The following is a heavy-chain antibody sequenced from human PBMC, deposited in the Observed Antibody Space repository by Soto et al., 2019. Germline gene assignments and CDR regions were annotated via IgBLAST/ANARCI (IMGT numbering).Heavy chain of an antibody. V-gene: IGHV3-74*01. CDR1: GFTLSTYW. D-gene: IGHD2-2*01. Sequence: EVQLVESGGGLVQPGGSLRLSCAASGFTLSTYWMHWVRQAPGKGLVWVSHINPDGSITSYADSVKGRFTISRDNAKNTLYLQMNSLRAEDTAVYYCARAGQPADWGQGTLVTVSS. CDR2: INPDGSIT. J-gene: IGHJ4*02. CDR3: ARAGQPAD.